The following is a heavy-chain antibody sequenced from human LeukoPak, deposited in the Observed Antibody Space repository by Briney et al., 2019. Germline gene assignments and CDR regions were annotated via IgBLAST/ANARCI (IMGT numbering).Heavy chain of an antibody. V-gene: IGHV1-18*01. Sequence: ASVKVSCKASGYTSTSYGISWVRQAPGQGLEWMGWISAYNGNTNYAQKLQGRVTMTTDTSTSTAYMELRSLRSDDTAVYYCARDVRGITMIVALGYWGQGTLVTVSS. D-gene: IGHD3-22*01. J-gene: IGHJ4*02. CDR3: ARDVRGITMIVALGY. CDR2: ISAYNGNT. CDR1: GYTSTSYG.